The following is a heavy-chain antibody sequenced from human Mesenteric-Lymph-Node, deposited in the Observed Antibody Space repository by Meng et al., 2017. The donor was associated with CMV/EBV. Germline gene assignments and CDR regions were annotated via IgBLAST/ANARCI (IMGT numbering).Heavy chain of an antibody. CDR1: GYTFTDFY. CDR2: INPNSGVS. J-gene: IGHJ5*02. V-gene: IGHV1-2*06. D-gene: IGHD2/OR15-2a*01. CDR3: ARDNVNPEGFDP. Sequence: QVQLVQSRAEVWKPGASVMVSCKASGYTFTDFYIHWVRQAPGQGLEWMGRINPNSGVSNSAQNFQGRVTMTRDTSISTAYMELGRLTSDDTAVYYCARDNVNPEGFDPWGQGTLGTVSS.